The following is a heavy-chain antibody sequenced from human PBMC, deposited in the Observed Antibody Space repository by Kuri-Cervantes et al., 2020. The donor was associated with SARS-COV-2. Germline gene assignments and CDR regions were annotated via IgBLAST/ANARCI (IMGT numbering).Heavy chain of an antibody. CDR1: GFTFSSYS. Sequence: GESLKISCAASGFTFSSYSMNWVRQAPGKGLEWVSSISSSSSYIYYADSVKGRFTISRDNAKNSLYLQMNSLRAEDTAVYYCARDFPAYCTNGVCYSEYLQHWGQGTLVTVSS. CDR2: ISSSSSYI. J-gene: IGHJ1*01. D-gene: IGHD2-8*01. V-gene: IGHV3-21*01. CDR3: ARDFPAYCTNGVCYSEYLQH.